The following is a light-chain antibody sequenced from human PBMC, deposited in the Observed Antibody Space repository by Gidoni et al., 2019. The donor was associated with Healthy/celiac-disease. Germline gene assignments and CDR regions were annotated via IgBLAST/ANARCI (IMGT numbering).Light chain of an antibody. J-gene: IGKJ2*01. CDR2: DAS. Sequence: DIVLTQSPATLSLSPGERATLSCRASQSVSSYLAWYQQKPGQAPRLLIYDASNRATGIPARFSGSGSGTDFTLTISSLEPEDFAVYYCQQRSNWPPLYTFSQXTKLEIK. CDR1: QSVSSY. V-gene: IGKV3-11*01. CDR3: QQRSNWPPLYT.